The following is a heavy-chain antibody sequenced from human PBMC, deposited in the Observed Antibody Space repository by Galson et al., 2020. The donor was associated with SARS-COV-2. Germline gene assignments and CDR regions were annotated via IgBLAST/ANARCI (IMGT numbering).Heavy chain of an antibody. CDR3: ARLHYGEYAPEAFDI. Sequence: SETLSLTCAVSGTYISSGSYSWNWIRQPPGKGLECIGYISHSGGTYYNPSLKSRVTISGDRSKNQFSLRLSSVTAADTAVYYCARLHYGEYAPEAFDIWGPGTRVTVAS. D-gene: IGHD4-17*01. CDR1: GTYISSGSYS. J-gene: IGHJ3*02. CDR2: ISHSGGT. V-gene: IGHV4-30-2*01.